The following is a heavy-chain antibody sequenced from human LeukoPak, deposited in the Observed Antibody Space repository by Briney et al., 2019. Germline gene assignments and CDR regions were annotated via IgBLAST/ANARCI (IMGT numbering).Heavy chain of an antibody. CDR2: IYSGGST. CDR3: VRDLVGATDGVGY. J-gene: IGHJ4*02. D-gene: IGHD1-26*01. Sequence: PGGSLRLSCAASGFTFSSYAMSWVRQAPGKGLEWVSVIYSGGSTYYADSVKGRFTISRDNSKNTLYLQMNSLRAEDTAVYYCVRDLVGATDGVGYWGQGTLVTVSS. CDR1: GFTFSSYA. V-gene: IGHV3-53*01.